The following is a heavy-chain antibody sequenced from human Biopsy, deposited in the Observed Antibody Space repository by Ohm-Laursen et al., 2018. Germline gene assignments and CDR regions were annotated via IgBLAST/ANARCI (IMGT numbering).Heavy chain of an antibody. CDR1: GGSISNYY. CDR3: AREPRIAAVAYFDP. J-gene: IGHJ5*02. V-gene: IGHV4-4*07. CDR2: IYSSGST. D-gene: IGHD6-13*01. Sequence: GTLSLTCTASGGSISNYYWSWIRQPAGKGLEWIGRIYSSGSTNYNPSLKSRVTMSVDTSKNQFSLILSSMTAADTAVHYCAREPRIAAVAYFDPWGQGTLVTVSS.